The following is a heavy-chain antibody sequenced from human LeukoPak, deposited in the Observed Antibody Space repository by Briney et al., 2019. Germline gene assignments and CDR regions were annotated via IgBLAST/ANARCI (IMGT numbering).Heavy chain of an antibody. CDR3: ARGPGRTYYYYYYYMDV. CDR1: GFTFSSYS. V-gene: IGHV3-21*01. Sequence: PGGSLRLSCAASGFTFSSYSMNWVRQAPGKGLEWVSSISSSSSYIYYADSVKGRFTISRDNAKNSLYLQMNSLRAEDTAVYYCARGPGRTYYYYYYYMDVWGKGTTVTVSS. CDR2: ISSSSSYI. J-gene: IGHJ6*03. D-gene: IGHD1-14*01.